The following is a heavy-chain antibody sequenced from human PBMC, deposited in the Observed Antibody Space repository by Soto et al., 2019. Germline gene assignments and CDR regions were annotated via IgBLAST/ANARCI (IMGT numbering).Heavy chain of an antibody. V-gene: IGHV3-7*01. CDR3: AKEKRANGYFDY. D-gene: IGHD6-25*01. CDR1: GFTFSSYW. J-gene: IGHJ4*02. CDR2: IKQDGSEK. Sequence: DVQLVESGGGLVQPGGSLRLSCAASGFTFSSYWMSWVRQAPGKGLEWVANIKQDGSEKYYVDSVNGRFTISRDNAKNSLYVQMNSLRAEDTAVYYCAKEKRANGYFDYWGQGTLVTVSS.